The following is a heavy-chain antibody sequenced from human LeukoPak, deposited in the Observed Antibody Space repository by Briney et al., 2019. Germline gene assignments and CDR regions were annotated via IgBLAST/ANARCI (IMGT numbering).Heavy chain of an antibody. CDR1: GFTFSSYS. CDR3: ARDPRYYYDSSGYYPYFDY. D-gene: IGHD3-22*01. Sequence: PGGSLRLSCAASGFTFSSYSMSWVRQAPGKGLEWVSSISSSSSYIYYADSVKGRFTISRDNAKNSLYLQMNSLRAEDTAVYYCARDPRYYYDSSGYYPYFDYWGQGTLVTVSS. J-gene: IGHJ4*02. CDR2: ISSSSSYI. V-gene: IGHV3-21*01.